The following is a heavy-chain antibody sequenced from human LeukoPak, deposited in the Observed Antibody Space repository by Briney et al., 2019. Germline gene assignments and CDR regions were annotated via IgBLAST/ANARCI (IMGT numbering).Heavy chain of an antibody. CDR1: GFTFSRHG. D-gene: IGHD5-12*01. CDR2: IKEDGTAK. CDR3: TRDSGYNAFDI. V-gene: IGHV3-7*01. Sequence: PGRSLRLSCAASGFTFSRHGMHWVRQAPGKGMEWVGNIKEDGTAKNYVVSVRGRFTISRDNAKNSLYLQMNSLRGEDTAVYYCTRDSGYNAFDIWGQGTMVTVSS. J-gene: IGHJ3*02.